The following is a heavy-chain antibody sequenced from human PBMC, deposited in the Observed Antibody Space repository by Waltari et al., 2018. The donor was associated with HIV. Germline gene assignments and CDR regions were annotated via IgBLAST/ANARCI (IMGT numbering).Heavy chain of an antibody. V-gene: IGHV4-59*01. J-gene: IGHJ3*02. Sequence: QVQLQESGPGLVKPSETLSLTCTVSGGSISSSYWSWIRQPPGKGLEWIGYIYYSGSTNYNPSLRSRVTISVDTSKNQFSLKLSSVTAADTAVYYCARERGGDIPAGSGGAFDIWGQGTMVTVSS. CDR3: ARERGGDIPAGSGGAFDI. CDR1: GGSISSSY. CDR2: IYYSGST. D-gene: IGHD2-15*01.